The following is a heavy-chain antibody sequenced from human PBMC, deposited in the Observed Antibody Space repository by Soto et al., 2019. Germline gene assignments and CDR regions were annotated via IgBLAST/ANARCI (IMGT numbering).Heavy chain of an antibody. J-gene: IGHJ4*02. V-gene: IGHV3-48*01. CDR2: ISNSRGSI. Sequence: GGSLRLSCAASGFTFSDYSMNWVRQAPGKGLEWISYISNSRGSIYYADSLHSPFTMSRENTNNSLYLQMNSLRADDTSVYYCPRDLVNSGWPYYFDYWGQGTLVTVSS. CDR3: PRDLVNSGWPYYFDY. CDR1: GFTFSDYS. D-gene: IGHD6-19*01.